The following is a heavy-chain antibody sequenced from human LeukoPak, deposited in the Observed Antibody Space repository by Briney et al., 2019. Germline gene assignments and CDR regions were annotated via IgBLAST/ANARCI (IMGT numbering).Heavy chain of an antibody. D-gene: IGHD4-17*01. J-gene: IGHJ5*02. CDR2: IYTSGST. CDR3: ARGSNGGDYSGWFDP. Sequence: SETLSLTCTLSRGSIISYYWSGIRQPAGKGLEWMGRIYTSGSTNYNPSLKSRVTMSVDTFKNQFSLKLSSVTAADTAVYYCARGSNGGDYSGWFDPWGQGTLVTVSS. V-gene: IGHV4-4*07. CDR1: RGSIISYY.